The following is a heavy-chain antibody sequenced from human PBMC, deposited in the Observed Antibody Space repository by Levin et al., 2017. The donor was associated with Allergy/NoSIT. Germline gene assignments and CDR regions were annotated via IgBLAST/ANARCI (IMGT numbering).Heavy chain of an antibody. CDR1: GGSISSGDYF. J-gene: IGHJ4*02. V-gene: IGHV4-30-4*02. D-gene: IGHD3-10*01. CDR3: AGSSGSYSLDLVDFDY. Sequence: SETLSLTCSVSGGSISSGDYFWSWIRQRPGKGLEWIGYLQYIGSTYFTPSLKSRVTISVDTSKNQFSLKLSSVTAADTAVYYCAGSSGSYSLDLVDFDYWGQGTLVTVSS. CDR2: LQYIGST.